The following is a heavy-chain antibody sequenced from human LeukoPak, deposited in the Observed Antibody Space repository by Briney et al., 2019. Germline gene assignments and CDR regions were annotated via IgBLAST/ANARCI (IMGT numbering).Heavy chain of an antibody. V-gene: IGHV4-39*07. Sequence: SETLSLTCTVSGGSISSSSYYWGWIRQPPGKGLEWIGSIYYSGSTYYNPSLKSRVTISVDTSKNQFSLKLSSVTAADTAVYYCARPRVRGVIIRGFDYWGQGTLVTVSS. CDR2: IYYSGST. CDR1: GGSISSSSYY. CDR3: ARPRVRGVIIRGFDY. J-gene: IGHJ4*01. D-gene: IGHD3-10*01.